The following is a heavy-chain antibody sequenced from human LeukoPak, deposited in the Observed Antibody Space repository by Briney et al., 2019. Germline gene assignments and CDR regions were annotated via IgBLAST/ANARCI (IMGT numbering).Heavy chain of an antibody. V-gene: IGHV3-30-3*01. J-gene: IGHJ4*01. CDR1: GFTFRNYY. Sequence: GGSPRLSCAASGFTFRNYYMHWVRQAPGKGLEWVAVISLDGNNEYYADSVKGRFSLSRDNSMNTLCLQLNSLRTEDTAMYYCARDLSGHWTYDYWGQGTLVTVSS. CDR2: ISLDGNNE. D-gene: IGHD1-1*01. CDR3: ARDLSGHWTYDY.